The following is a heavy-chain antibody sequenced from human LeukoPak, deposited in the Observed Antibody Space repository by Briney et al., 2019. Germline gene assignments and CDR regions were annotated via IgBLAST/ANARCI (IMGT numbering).Heavy chain of an antibody. CDR2: INSDGSAT. D-gene: IGHD3-16*01. Sequence: TGGSLRLSCAASGFTFSNYWMHWVRQAPGKGLVWVSRINSDGSATTYADSVKGRFTISRDNARTTLYLQMDSLRAEDTAVYYCARGDHYFDYWGQGTLVTVSS. CDR3: ARGDHYFDY. J-gene: IGHJ4*02. V-gene: IGHV3-74*01. CDR1: GFTFSNYW.